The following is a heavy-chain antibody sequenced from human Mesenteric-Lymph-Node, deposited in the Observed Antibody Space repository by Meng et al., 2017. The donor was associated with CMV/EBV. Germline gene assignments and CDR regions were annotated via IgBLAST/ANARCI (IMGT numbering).Heavy chain of an antibody. V-gene: IGHV1-2*02. Sequence: ASVKVSCKASGYTFTGYYMHWVRQAPGQGLEWMGWLNPNSGGRLYAQTFQGRVTMTRDTSISTGYMELSRLRSDDTAVYYCARGGGAGTTSFGYWGQGTLVTVSS. CDR3: ARGGGAGTTSFGY. CDR1: GYTFTGYY. CDR2: LNPNSGGR. D-gene: IGHD1-7*01. J-gene: IGHJ4*02.